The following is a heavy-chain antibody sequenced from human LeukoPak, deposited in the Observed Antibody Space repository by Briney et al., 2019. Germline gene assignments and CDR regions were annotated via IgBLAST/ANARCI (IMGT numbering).Heavy chain of an antibody. V-gene: IGHV3-48*03. CDR3: AREATGALDY. CDR1: GFTFSSYE. CDR2: ISSSGSTI. J-gene: IGHJ4*02. Sequence: GGSLRLSCAASGFTFSSYEMNWVRQAPGKGLEWVSHISSSGSTIYYADSVKGRFTISRDNAKNTLYLQMSSLRAEDTAVYYCAREATGALDYWGQGTLVTVSS.